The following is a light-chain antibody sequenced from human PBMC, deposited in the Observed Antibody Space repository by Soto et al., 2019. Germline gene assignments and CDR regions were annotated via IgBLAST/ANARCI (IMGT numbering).Light chain of an antibody. J-gene: IGKJ1*01. V-gene: IGKV3-15*01. CDR3: QHYNSYSEA. CDR1: QSVSSN. CDR2: GAS. Sequence: EIVMTQSPATLSVSPGERATLSCRASQSVSSNLAWYQQKPGQAPRLLIYGASTRATGIPARFSGSGSGKEFTLTISSLQPDDFATYYCQHYNSYSEAFGQGTKVDI.